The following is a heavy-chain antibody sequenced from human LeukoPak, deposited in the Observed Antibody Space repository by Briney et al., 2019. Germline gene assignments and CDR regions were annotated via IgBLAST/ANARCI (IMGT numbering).Heavy chain of an antibody. CDR3: TPQQYYYGSGSWSWFDP. CDR1: GFTFSSYW. V-gene: IGHV3-7*01. D-gene: IGHD3-10*01. CDR2: IKQDGSEK. J-gene: IGHJ5*02. Sequence: GGSLRLSCAASGFTFSSYWMSWVRQAPGKGLEWVANIKQDGSEKYYVDSLKGRFTISRDNAKNSLYLQMNSLRAEDTAVYYCTPQQYYYGSGSWSWFDPWGQGTLVTVSS.